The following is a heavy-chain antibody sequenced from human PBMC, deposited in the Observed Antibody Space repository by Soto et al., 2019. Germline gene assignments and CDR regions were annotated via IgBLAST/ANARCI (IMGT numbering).Heavy chain of an antibody. D-gene: IGHD6-19*01. CDR1: GYTFTPHA. V-gene: IGHV1-3*04. CDR3: TKIRIPVSGPPDFAY. J-gene: IGHJ4*02. Sequence: VASVKVSCESSGYTFTPHAIHWLRQSPGQSLEWMGWINSDNGNTKYSQKFRGRVTFTRDTSASTAYMELSSLRSEDTALYYSTKIRIPVSGPPDFAYWGQGTLVTVSS. CDR2: INSDNGNT.